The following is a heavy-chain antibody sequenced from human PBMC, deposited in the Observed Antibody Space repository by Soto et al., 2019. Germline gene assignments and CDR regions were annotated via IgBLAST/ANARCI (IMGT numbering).Heavy chain of an antibody. CDR2: ISSSSSYI. CDR1: GFTFSSYS. CDR3: ARVRRDGYNYGMDV. V-gene: IGHV3-21*01. J-gene: IGHJ6*02. Sequence: GGSLRLSCAASGFTFSSYSMNWVRQAPGKGLEWVSSISSSSSYIYYADSVEGRFTISRDNAKNSLYLQMNSLRAEDTAVYYCARVRRDGYNYGMDVWGQGNTVTVSS. D-gene: IGHD3-10*01.